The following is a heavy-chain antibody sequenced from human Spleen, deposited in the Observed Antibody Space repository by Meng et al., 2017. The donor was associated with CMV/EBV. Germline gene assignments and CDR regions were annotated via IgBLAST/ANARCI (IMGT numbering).Heavy chain of an antibody. Sequence: LQPQESGPGLVKPSETLSLTCTVSGGSISSMSYYWGWIRQPPGKGLEWIGSIYYSGSTYYNPSLKSRVTISVDTSKNQFSLKLSSVTAADTAVYYCARGVGYCSGGSCRADPWGQGTLVTVSS. CDR3: ARGVGYCSGGSCRADP. CDR1: GGSISSMSYY. CDR2: IYYSGST. V-gene: IGHV4-39*07. D-gene: IGHD2-15*01. J-gene: IGHJ5*02.